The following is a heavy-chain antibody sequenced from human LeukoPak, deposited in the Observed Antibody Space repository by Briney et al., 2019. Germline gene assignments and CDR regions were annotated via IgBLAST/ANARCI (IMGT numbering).Heavy chain of an antibody. V-gene: IGHV3-23*01. J-gene: IGHJ4*02. Sequence: GGSLRLSCAASGFTFSSYAMSWVRQAPGKGLEWVSAMSGSGGSTYYGDSVKGRFTISRDNTKNTLYLQMNSLRAEDMAVYYCAKGSSSSWYAFDYWGQGTLVTVSS. CDR3: AKGSSSSWYAFDY. CDR1: GFTFSSYA. CDR2: MSGSGGST. D-gene: IGHD6-13*01.